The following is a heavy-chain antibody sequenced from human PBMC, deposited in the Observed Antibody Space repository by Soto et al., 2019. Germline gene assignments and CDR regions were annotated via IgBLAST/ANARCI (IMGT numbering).Heavy chain of an antibody. CDR3: ARGDNWNYKDGMDV. J-gene: IGHJ6*02. Sequence: SQDVSLTCAISGDSVSSNSAAWNWVRQSPSRGLEWLGRTYYRSKWYNDYAVSVKSRITINPDTSKNQFSLQLNSVTPEDTAVYYCARGDNWNYKDGMDVWGQGTTVTVSS. CDR1: GDSVSSNSAA. V-gene: IGHV6-1*01. CDR2: TYYRSKWYN. D-gene: IGHD1-7*01.